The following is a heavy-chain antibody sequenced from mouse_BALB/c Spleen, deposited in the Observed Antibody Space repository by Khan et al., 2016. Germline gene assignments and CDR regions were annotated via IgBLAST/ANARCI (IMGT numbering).Heavy chain of an antibody. Sequence: EVELVESGGDLVKPGGSLKLSCAASGFTFSSYGMSWVRQTPDKRLEWVATISSGGSYTYYPDSVKGRFTISRDNAKKNLYLQMSSRKSENTSMYYCARQSYVNCWFAYWGQGTLVTVSA. V-gene: IGHV5-6*01. CDR1: GFTFSSYG. CDR3: ARQSYVNCWFAY. D-gene: IGHD2-1*01. CDR2: ISSGGSYT. J-gene: IGHJ3*01.